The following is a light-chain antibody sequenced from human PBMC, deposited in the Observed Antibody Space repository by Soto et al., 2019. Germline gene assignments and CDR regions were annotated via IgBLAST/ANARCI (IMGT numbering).Light chain of an antibody. CDR3: QQYNNWPRT. V-gene: IGKV3-15*01. Sequence: EIVMTQSPATLSVSPGERATLSCRASQSVSNNLAWYQQKPGQAPRPLIYGASTRATGIPARFSGSWSGTEFTLTISSLKSEDFALYYCQQYNNWPRTFGQGTKVYIK. CDR2: GAS. CDR1: QSVSNN. J-gene: IGKJ1*01.